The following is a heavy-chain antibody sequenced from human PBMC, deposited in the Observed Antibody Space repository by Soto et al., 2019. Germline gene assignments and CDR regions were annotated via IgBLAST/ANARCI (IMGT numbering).Heavy chain of an antibody. V-gene: IGHV1-18*01. J-gene: IGHJ4*02. CDR3: ARDFYDILWGGSDY. Sequence: ASVKVSCKASGYTFTSYGISWVRQAPGQGLEWMGWISAYNGNTNYAQKLQGRVTMTTDTSTSTAYMELRSLRSDDTAVYYCARDFYDILWGGSDYWGQGTLVTVSS. D-gene: IGHD3-9*01. CDR2: ISAYNGNT. CDR1: GYTFTSYG.